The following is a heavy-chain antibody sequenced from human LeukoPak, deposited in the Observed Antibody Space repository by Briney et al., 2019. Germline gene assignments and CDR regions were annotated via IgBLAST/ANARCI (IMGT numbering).Heavy chain of an antibody. CDR1: GGAFSNYA. CDR3: ASHSSYGSGSYHTHFDY. V-gene: IGHV1-69*06. CDR2: IIPIFGTA. Sequence: SVKVSCKASGGAFSNYAISWVRQAPGQGLEWMGGIIPIFGTANYAQKFRGRVTITADKSTRTAYMELSSLRSEDTAVYYCASHSSYGSGSYHTHFDYWGQGTLVTVSS. J-gene: IGHJ4*02. D-gene: IGHD3-10*01.